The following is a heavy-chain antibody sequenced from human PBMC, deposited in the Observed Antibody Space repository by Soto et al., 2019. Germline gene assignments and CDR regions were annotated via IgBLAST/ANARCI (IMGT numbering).Heavy chain of an antibody. J-gene: IGHJ4*02. V-gene: IGHV3-30*18. CDR1: GFTFSSYG. CDR3: AKDHGRQWLADY. CDR2: ISYDGSNK. Sequence: GGSLRLSCAASGFTFSSYGMHWVRQAPGKGLEWVAVISYDGSNKYYADSVKGRFTTSRDSSKNTLYLQMNSLRAEDTAVYYCAKDHGRQWLADYWGQGTLVTVSS. D-gene: IGHD6-19*01.